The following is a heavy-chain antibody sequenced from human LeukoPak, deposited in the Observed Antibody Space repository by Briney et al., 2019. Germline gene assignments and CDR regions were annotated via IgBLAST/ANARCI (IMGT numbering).Heavy chain of an antibody. J-gene: IGHJ6*03. D-gene: IGHD2-2*01. CDR3: ARAISLRYCSSTSCSISDYMDV. CDR2: IYTSGST. CDR1: GGSISSSSYY. Sequence: SETLSLTCTVSGGSISSSSYYWSWIRQPAGKGLEWIGRIYTSGSTNYNPSLKSRVTISVDTSKNQFSLKLSSVTAADTAVYYCARAISLRYCSSTSCSISDYMDVWGKGTTVTVSS. V-gene: IGHV4-61*02.